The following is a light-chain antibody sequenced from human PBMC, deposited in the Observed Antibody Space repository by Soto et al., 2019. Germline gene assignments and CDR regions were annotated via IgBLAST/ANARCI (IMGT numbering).Light chain of an antibody. J-gene: IGKJ3*01. CDR2: ATS. CDR3: LQDYTSPRT. CDR1: KGIRND. V-gene: IGKV1-6*01. Sequence: AIQMTQSPSSLSASVGDTVTITCRASKGIRNDLGWYQQKPGKAPKLLIFATSTLPNGVPSRFSGSGFGKDFTLTISGLQPEDFATYYWLQDYTSPRTFGPGTKVDLK.